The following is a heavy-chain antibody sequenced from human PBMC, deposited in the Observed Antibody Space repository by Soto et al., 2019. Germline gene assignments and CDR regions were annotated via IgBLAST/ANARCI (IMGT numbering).Heavy chain of an antibody. CDR3: VMDGQGEHRDLHSFPTRRASDL. CDR1: GFCRNLDR. CDR2: ISRINKI. D-gene: IGHD1-1*01. Sequence: GGYLGLSCAASGFCRNLDRMTCIRLGPGKGLEWVSSISRINKIYYADSVKGRFTISRDAAQTSLFLQINSLRPEDTAVYYFVMDGQGEHRDLHSFPTRRASDL. J-gene: IGHJ2*01. V-gene: IGHV3-21*01.